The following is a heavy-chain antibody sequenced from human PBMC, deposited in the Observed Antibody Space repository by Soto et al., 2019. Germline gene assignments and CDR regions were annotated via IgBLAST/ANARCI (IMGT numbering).Heavy chain of an antibody. CDR2: INHSGST. J-gene: IGHJ3*02. D-gene: IGHD2-2*01. V-gene: IGHV4-34*01. CDR3: ARGPRVVWVVPTAQRDVFDI. Sequence: QVQLQQWGAGLLKPSETLSLTCAVYGGSFSDFYWNCIRQPPGKGLEWIGEINHSGSTSYNPPLKSRVTISVDTSKNQISLKLTSVTAADTAVYYCARGPRVVWVVPTAQRDVFDIWGQGTMVTVSS. CDR1: GGSFSDFY.